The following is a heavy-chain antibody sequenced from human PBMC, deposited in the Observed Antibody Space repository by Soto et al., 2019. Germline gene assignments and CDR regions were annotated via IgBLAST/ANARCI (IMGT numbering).Heavy chain of an antibody. J-gene: IGHJ6*02. CDR3: ASFRSSGWEHGYGMDV. V-gene: IGHV4-59*01. D-gene: IGHD6-19*01. CDR2: IYYSGST. CDR1: GGSISTYY. Sequence: SETLPLTYTVSGGSISTYYWSWIRQPPGKGLEWIGYIYYSGSTSYNPSLKSRVTISVDTSKNQFSLKLRSVTAADTAVYYCASFRSSGWEHGYGMDVWGQGTTVTGSS.